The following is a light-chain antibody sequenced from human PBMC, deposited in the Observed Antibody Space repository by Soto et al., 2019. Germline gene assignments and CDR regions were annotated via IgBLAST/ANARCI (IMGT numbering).Light chain of an antibody. CDR1: SPNIGSHT. J-gene: IGLJ2*01. CDR3: AAWDDSLNGVV. Sequence: QSVLTQPTSASGTPGQTIAISCSGGSPNIGSHTVNWYQQLPGTAHRLLIYSNTQRPSGVPDRFSGSKSGTSASLAISGFQSEYEGDYYCAAWDDSLNGVVFGGGTKLTVL. CDR2: SNT. V-gene: IGLV1-44*01.